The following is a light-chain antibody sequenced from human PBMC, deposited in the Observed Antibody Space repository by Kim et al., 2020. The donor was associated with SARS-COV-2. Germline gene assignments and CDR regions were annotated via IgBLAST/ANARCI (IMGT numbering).Light chain of an antibody. CDR2: NTN. V-gene: IGLV7-43*01. CDR1: TGAVTSGSY. Sequence: QAVVTQEPSLTVSPGGTVTLTCSSSTGAVTSGSYPNWFPQKPGQPPRALIYNTNNKRPWTPARFSGSLLGGNAALTLSGVQPEDEAEYYCVLYLGGGWVFGGGTQLTVL. CDR3: VLYLGGGWV. J-gene: IGLJ3*02.